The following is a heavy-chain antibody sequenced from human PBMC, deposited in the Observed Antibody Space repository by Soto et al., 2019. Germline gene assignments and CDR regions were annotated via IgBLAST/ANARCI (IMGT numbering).Heavy chain of an antibody. V-gene: IGHV4-34*01. Sequence: QVQLQQWGAGLLKPSETLSLTCAVYGGSFSGYYWSWIRQPPGKGLEWIGGISQGGGTNYNPSLKSRVTISARMSKSQFSLRLGSVTAADTAVYYCARHCGGASCCLDSWGQGTLVTVSS. J-gene: IGHJ4*02. CDR3: ARHCGGASCCLDS. D-gene: IGHD2-21*01. CDR2: ISQGGGT. CDR1: GGSFSGYY.